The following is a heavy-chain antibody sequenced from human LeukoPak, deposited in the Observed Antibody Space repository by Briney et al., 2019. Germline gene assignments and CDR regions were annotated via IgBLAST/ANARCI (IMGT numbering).Heavy chain of an antibody. CDR3: AKGRLIIIVGAFDI. V-gene: IGHV3-23*01. Sequence: PPGGTLRLSCAASGFTVSTYVMSWVRQAPGKGLEWVSTVTGGGDSTYYADSVKGRFNISRDNSKNTLYLEMNSLRAEDTAVYYCAKGRLIIIVGAFDIWGQGTMVTVSS. J-gene: IGHJ3*02. CDR1: GFTVSTYV. CDR2: VTGGGDST. D-gene: IGHD2/OR15-2a*01.